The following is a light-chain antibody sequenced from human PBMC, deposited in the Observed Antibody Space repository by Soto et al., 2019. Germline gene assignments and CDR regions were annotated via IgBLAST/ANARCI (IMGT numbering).Light chain of an antibody. V-gene: IGLV2-14*01. CDR3: RSYTSSSTFVV. J-gene: IGLJ2*01. CDR2: DVS. CDR1: SSDVGGYNY. Sequence: QSVLTQPASVSGSPGQSITISCTGTSSDVGGYNYVSWYQQHPGKAPKLMIYDVSNRPSGVSNRFSGSKSGNTASLTISGLHAEDEADYYCRSYTSSSTFVVFGGGTKVTVL.